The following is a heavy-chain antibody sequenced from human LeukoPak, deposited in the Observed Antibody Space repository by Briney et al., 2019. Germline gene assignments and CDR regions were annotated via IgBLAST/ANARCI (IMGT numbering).Heavy chain of an antibody. CDR1: GFTFSRYS. Sequence: PGGSLRLSCAASGFTFSRYSMNWVRQAPGRGLELVSSITSSSSYIYYADSVKGRFTISRDNAKNSLYLQMNSLRAEDTAVYYCARSEWVGATTSWFDPWGQGTLVTVSS. CDR3: ARSEWVGATTSWFDP. J-gene: IGHJ5*02. D-gene: IGHD1-26*01. V-gene: IGHV3-21*01. CDR2: ITSSSSYI.